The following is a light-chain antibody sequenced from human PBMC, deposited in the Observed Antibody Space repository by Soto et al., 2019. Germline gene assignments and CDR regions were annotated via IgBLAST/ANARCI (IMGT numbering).Light chain of an antibody. CDR2: GAS. CDR3: QEYNNWLMLS. J-gene: IGKJ4*01. CDR1: LSVSSN. Sequence: EVGVTQDPAIPSVPPGEGATLCCRPSLSVSSNLAWYQQTPGQTPRLLIYGASTRATGIPARFSGSGSGTEFTLTISSLQSEDFAIDYCQEYNNWLMLSFGGGTKVDI. V-gene: IGKV3-15*01.